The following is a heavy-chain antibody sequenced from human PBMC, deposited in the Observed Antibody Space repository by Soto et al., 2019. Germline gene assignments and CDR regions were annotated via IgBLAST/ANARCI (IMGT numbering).Heavy chain of an antibody. CDR3: ARDDYGGRALDY. CDR1: GDSISTEGYY. CDR2: IYYSGLT. J-gene: IGHJ4*02. Sequence: PSETLSLTCSVSGDSISTEGYYWSWIRQHPGKGLEWIGYIYYSGLTSYNPSLKSRVTISRATSKNQFYLKLSSVTAADTAVYYCARDDYGGRALDYWGQGTLVTVSS. V-gene: IGHV4-31*03. D-gene: IGHD4-17*01.